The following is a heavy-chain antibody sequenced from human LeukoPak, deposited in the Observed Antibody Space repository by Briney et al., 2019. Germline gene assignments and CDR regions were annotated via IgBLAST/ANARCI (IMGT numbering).Heavy chain of an antibody. V-gene: IGHV4-59*08. CDR2: IYYSGST. Sequence: SETLSLTCTVSGGSISSYYWSWIREPPGKGLEWIGYIYYSGSTNYNPSLKSRVTISVDTSKNQFSLKLSSVTAADTAVYYCARLRYCSSTSCEVYFDYWGQGTLVTVSS. D-gene: IGHD2-2*01. CDR1: GGSISSYY. CDR3: ARLRYCSSTSCEVYFDY. J-gene: IGHJ4*02.